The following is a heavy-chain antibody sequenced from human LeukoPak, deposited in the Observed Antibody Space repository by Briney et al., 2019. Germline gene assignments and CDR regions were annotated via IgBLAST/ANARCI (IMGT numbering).Heavy chain of an antibody. CDR3: ARAWWFGEDAFDI. CDR1: GFTFSDYY. Sequence: PGGSLRLSCAASGFTFSDYYMSWIRQAPGKGLEWVSYISSSSSYTNYADSVKGRFTISRDNSKNTLYLQMNSLRAEDTAVYYCARAWWFGEDAFDIWGQGTMVTVSS. J-gene: IGHJ3*02. D-gene: IGHD3-10*01. V-gene: IGHV3-11*05. CDR2: ISSSSSYT.